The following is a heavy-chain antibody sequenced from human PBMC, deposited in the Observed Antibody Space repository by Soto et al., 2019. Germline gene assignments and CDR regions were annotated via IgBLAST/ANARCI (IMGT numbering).Heavy chain of an antibody. Sequence: QVQLQESGPGLVKPSETLSLTCTVSGGSISSYYWSWIRQPPGKGLEWIGYIYYSGSTNYNPSLKSRVTISVDTSKNQFSLKLSSVTAADTAVYYCARSGYCSSTSCYWSYYYMDVWGKGTTVTVSS. CDR3: ARSGYCSSTSCYWSYYYMDV. J-gene: IGHJ6*03. V-gene: IGHV4-59*01. D-gene: IGHD2-2*01. CDR2: IYYSGST. CDR1: GGSISSYY.